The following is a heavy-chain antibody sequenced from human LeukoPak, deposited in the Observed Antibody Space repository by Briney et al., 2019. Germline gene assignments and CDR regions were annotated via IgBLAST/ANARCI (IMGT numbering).Heavy chain of an antibody. CDR2: IIPILGIA. CDR3: ARDPLGYCSSTSCPRWFDP. CDR1: GYTFTSYG. Sequence: SVKVSCKASGYTFTSYGISWVRQAPGQGLEWMGRIIPILGIANYAQKFQGRVTITADKSTSTAYMELSSLRSEDTAVYYCARDPLGYCSSTSCPRWFDPWGQGTLVTVSS. J-gene: IGHJ5*02. V-gene: IGHV1-69*04. D-gene: IGHD2-2*01.